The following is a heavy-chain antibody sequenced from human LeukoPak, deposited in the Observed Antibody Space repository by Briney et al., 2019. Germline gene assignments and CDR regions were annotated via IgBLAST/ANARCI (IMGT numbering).Heavy chain of an antibody. J-gene: IGHJ4*02. CDR1: GFTFSSYW. CDR3: AKGLGTFDY. D-gene: IGHD1-1*01. Sequence: AGGSLRLSCAGSGFTFSSYWIHWVRQAPGKGPVWVSRINTDGSITNYADSVKGRFTISRDNAKNTLYLQMNSLRAEDTAVYYCAKGLGTFDYWGQGTLVTVSS. V-gene: IGHV3-74*01. CDR2: INTDGSIT.